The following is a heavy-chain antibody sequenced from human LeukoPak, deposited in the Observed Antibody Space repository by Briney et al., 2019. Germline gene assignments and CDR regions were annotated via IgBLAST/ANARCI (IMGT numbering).Heavy chain of an antibody. CDR2: VFDSGRT. Sequence: KPSETLSLTCTVSGGSMTTHHWNWIRQTPGKGRGGSGYVFDSGRTKENPSLKSRVTLSADTSKNQLSLRLSSVTAADTAMYYCTTIKRGNIFGYFAFWGQGILVTVSS. J-gene: IGHJ4*02. D-gene: IGHD5-18*01. CDR1: GGSMTTHH. V-gene: IGHV4-59*11. CDR3: TTIKRGNIFGYFAF.